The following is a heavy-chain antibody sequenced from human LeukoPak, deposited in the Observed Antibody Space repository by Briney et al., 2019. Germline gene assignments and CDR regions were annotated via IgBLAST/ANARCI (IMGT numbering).Heavy chain of an antibody. CDR2: ISAYSGNT. CDR3: ARAAYYDSSGYYLPDY. V-gene: IGHV1-18*01. Sequence: VASVKVSCKASGYTFTSYGISWVRQAPGQGLEWMGWISAYSGNTNYAQKLQGRVTMTTDTSTSTAYMELRSLRSDDTAVYYCARAAYYDSSGYYLPDYWGQGTLVTVSS. D-gene: IGHD3-22*01. CDR1: GYTFTSYG. J-gene: IGHJ4*02.